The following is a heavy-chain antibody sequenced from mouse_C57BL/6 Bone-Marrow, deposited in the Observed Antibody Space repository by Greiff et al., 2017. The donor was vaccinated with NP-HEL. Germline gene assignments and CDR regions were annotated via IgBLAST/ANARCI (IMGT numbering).Heavy chain of an antibody. CDR3: ARDKGFWDD. V-gene: IGHV3-6*01. J-gene: IGHJ2*01. CDR1: GYSITSGYY. CDR2: ISYDGSN. Sequence: EVKLQESGPGLVKPSQSLSLTCSVTGYSITSGYYWNWIRQFPGNKLEWMGYISYDGSNNYNPSLKNRISITRDTSKNQFFLKLNSVTTEDTATYYCARDKGFWDDWGQGTTLTVSS.